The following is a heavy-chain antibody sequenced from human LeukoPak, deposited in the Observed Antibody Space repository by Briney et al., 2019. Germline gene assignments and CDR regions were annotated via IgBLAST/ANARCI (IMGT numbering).Heavy chain of an antibody. CDR3: ARVRGDIVVVPAAMGHYYYYMDV. CDR1: GYTFTSYG. Sequence: ASVKVSCKASGYTFTSYGVSWVRQAPGQGLEWMGWISACNGNTNYAQKLQGRVTLTTDTSTSTAYMELRSLRSDDTAVYYCARVRGDIVVVPAAMGHYYYYMDVWGKGTTVTISS. V-gene: IGHV1-18*01. CDR2: ISACNGNT. D-gene: IGHD2-2*01. J-gene: IGHJ6*03.